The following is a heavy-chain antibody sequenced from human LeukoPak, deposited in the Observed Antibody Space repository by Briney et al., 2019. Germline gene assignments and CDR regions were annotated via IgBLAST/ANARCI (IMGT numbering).Heavy chain of an antibody. V-gene: IGHV1-46*01. Sequence: ASVKVSCKASGYAFTSYHIHWMRQAPGQGLGWMGIIIPSSGSTTYAQEFQGRVTMTRDTSTSTVYMELSSLTSDDTAVYFCARSDYNDYRGLGFWGQGTLVTVSS. CDR1: GYAFTSYH. J-gene: IGHJ4*02. D-gene: IGHD4-11*01. CDR3: ARSDYNDYRGLGF. CDR2: IIPSSGST.